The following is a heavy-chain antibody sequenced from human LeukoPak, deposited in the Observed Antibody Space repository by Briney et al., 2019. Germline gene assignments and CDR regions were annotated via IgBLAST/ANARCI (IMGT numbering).Heavy chain of an antibody. J-gene: IGHJ4*02. CDR3: ARVIGSGGNYDSSGYYYPDFDY. Sequence: GGSLRLSCAASGFTFSSYGMHWVRQAPGKGLEWVAVISYDGSNKYYADSVKGRFTISRDNSKNTLYLQMNSLRAEDTAVYYCARVIGSGGNYDSSGYYYPDFDYRGQGTLVTVSS. CDR1: GFTFSSYG. D-gene: IGHD3-22*01. V-gene: IGHV3-30*03. CDR2: ISYDGSNK.